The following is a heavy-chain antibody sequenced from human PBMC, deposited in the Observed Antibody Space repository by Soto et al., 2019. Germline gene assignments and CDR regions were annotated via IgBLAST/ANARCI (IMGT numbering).Heavy chain of an antibody. CDR2: ISSGGST. CDR1: GFTFTSYA. V-gene: IGHV3-23*01. D-gene: IGHD2-15*01. Sequence: EVQLLESGGGLVQPEGSLRLSCAASGFTFTSYAMGWVRQAPGKGLEWVSVISSGGSTYYADSVRGRFTISRDNSKDTLSLQMNSLRAEDTAVYYCAKRRGAGGYFDYWGQGALVTVSS. J-gene: IGHJ4*02. CDR3: AKRRGAGGYFDY.